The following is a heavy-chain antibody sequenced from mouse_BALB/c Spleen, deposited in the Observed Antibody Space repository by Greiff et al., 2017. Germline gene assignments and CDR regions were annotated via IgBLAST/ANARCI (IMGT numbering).Heavy chain of an antibody. Sequence: EVQLQQSGAELVRPGALVKLSCKASGFNIKDYYMHWVKQRPEQGLEWIGWIDPENGDTEYAPKFQGKATMTADTSSNTAYLQLSSLTSEDTAVYYCNANYYDYDDYAMDYWGQGTSVTVSS. CDR1: GFNIKDYY. D-gene: IGHD2-4*01. CDR3: NANYYDYDDYAMDY. V-gene: IGHV14-4*02. J-gene: IGHJ4*01. CDR2: IDPENGDT.